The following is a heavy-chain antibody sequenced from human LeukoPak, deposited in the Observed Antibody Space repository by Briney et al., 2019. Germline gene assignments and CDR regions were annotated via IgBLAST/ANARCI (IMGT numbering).Heavy chain of an antibody. CDR2: ISGGGDT. V-gene: IGHV3-53*01. CDR1: GFNVGINY. J-gene: IGHJ4*02. CDR3: ARGGGSYYLDY. Sequence: AGTLTLSCAASGFNVGINYMSWVRQPPGEGLEWVSIISGGGDTYYADSVKGRFTISRDNSKNTLYLQMNSLRAEDTAVYYCARGGGSYYLDYWGQGTLVTVSS. D-gene: IGHD3-10*01.